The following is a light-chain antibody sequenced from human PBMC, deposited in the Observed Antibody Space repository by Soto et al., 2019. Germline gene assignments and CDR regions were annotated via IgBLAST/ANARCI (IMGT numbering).Light chain of an antibody. Sequence: DIQMTQSPSTLSGSVGDRVTITCRASQTISSWLAWYQQKPGKAPKLLIYKASTLNSGVPSRVSGSGSGTEFTLTISRLQPDDFADYYCQHYSSYSEAFVQGTKVELK. CDR2: KAS. CDR1: QTISSW. V-gene: IGKV1-5*03. J-gene: IGKJ1*01. CDR3: QHYSSYSEA.